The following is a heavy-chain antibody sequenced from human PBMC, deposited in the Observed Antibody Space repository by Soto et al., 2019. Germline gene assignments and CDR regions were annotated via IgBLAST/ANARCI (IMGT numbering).Heavy chain of an antibody. CDR3: GREAVTKRDSYYHGMDV. CDR1: GGSISSYY. D-gene: IGHD4-4*01. J-gene: IGHJ6*02. Sequence: SETLSLTCTVSGGSISSYYWSWIRQPPGKGLEWIGYIYYSGSTNYNPSLKSRVTISVDTSKNQFFLNLTSVTAADTAVYYCGREAVTKRDSYYHGMDVWGRGTTVTVSS. V-gene: IGHV4-59*12. CDR2: IYYSGST.